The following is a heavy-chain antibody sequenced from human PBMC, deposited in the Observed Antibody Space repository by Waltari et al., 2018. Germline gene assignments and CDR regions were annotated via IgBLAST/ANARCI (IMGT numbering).Heavy chain of an antibody. J-gene: IGHJ1*01. Sequence: EVQLVESGGGLVKPGGSLRLACEASGFIFNNYGMHWVRQAPGKGLEWVSFISGSGNTIYYEDSVKGRFSMSRDNAKNVLYLQMSGLRAEDTALYYCVRGRLTTVVTPWDFWGQGTLVTDSS. D-gene: IGHD4-17*01. CDR2: ISGSGNTI. CDR1: GFIFNNYG. CDR3: VRGRLTTVVTPWDF. V-gene: IGHV3-21*02.